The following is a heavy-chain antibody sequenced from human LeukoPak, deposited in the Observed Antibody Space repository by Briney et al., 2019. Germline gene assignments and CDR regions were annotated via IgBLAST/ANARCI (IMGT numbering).Heavy chain of an antibody. D-gene: IGHD2-15*01. CDR3: ARLDIVVVVAANNSLLFRRDYYYYYMDV. V-gene: IGHV1-18*01. J-gene: IGHJ6*03. CDR1: GYTFTSYG. CDR2: ISAYNGNT. Sequence: GASVKVSCKASGYTFTSYGISWVRQAPGQGLEWMGWISAYNGNTNYAQKLQGRVTMTTDTSTSTAYMELRSLRSDDTAVYYCARLDIVVVVAANNSLLFRRDYYYYYMDVWGKGTTVTVSS.